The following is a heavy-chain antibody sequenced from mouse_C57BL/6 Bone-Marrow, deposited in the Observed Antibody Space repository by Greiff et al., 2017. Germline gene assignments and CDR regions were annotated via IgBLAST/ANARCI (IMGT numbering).Heavy chain of an antibody. CDR3: AREGVLYYSNFWFAY. Sequence: QVQLQQPGAELVRPGTSVTLSCKASGYTFTSYWMHWVKQRPGQGLEWIGVIDPSDSYTNYNQKFKGKATLTVDTSSSTAYMQLSSLTSADSAVYYCAREGVLYYSNFWFAYWGQGNLGTVSA. J-gene: IGHJ3*01. CDR1: GYTFTSYW. CDR2: IDPSDSYT. D-gene: IGHD2-5*01. V-gene: IGHV1-59*01.